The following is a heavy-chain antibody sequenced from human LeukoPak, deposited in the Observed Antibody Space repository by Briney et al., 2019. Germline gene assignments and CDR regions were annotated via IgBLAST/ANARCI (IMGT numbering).Heavy chain of an antibody. CDR3: ARDGPFGDQIGY. Sequence: GGFLRLSCAASGFTVSSNYMSWVRQAPGKGLEWVSVIYSGGSTYYADSVKGRFTISRDNSKNTLYLQMNSLRAEDTAVYYCARDGPFGDQIGYWGQGTLVTVSS. D-gene: IGHD3-10*01. CDR2: IYSGGST. CDR1: GFTVSSNY. V-gene: IGHV3-53*01. J-gene: IGHJ4*02.